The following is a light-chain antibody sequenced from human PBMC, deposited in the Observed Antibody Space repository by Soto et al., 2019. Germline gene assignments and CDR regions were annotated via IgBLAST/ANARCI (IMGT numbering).Light chain of an antibody. CDR2: DVS. CDR3: YSSTSSSTPTVV. Sequence: QSALTQPASVSGSPGQSITISCTGTSSDVGGYNYVSWYQQHPGEAPKLMLYDVSVRPSGVSNRFSGSKSGNTASLTISGSQAEDEDESDCYSSTSSSTPTVVFGGGTQLTVL. V-gene: IGLV2-14*03. CDR1: SSDVGGYNY. J-gene: IGLJ2*01.